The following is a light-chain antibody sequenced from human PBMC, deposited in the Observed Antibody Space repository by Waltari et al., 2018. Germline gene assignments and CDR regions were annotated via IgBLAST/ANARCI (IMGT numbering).Light chain of an antibody. V-gene: IGKV4-1*01. CDR3: HQYYGAPLT. CDR2: WAS. CDR1: QSRLSKNRNY. Sequence: DIVLTQSPDSLAVSLGERATINCKSSQSRLSKNRNYLAWYQQKPGQPPKLLIYWASTRESGVPDRFSGSGSGTDFTLTITSLQAEDVAVYYCHQYYGAPLTFGGGTRAEIK. J-gene: IGKJ4*01.